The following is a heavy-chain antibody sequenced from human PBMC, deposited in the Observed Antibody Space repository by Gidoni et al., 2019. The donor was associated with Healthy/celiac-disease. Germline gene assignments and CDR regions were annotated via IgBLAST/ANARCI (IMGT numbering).Heavy chain of an antibody. CDR1: GFTFSSYA. CDR3: AKDQVSGYSSGWYPRRWFDP. Sequence: EVQLLESGGGVVQPGGSLRLSCAASGFTFSSYAMSWVRQAPGKGLGWVSAISGSGGSTYYADSVKGRFTISRDNSKNTLYLQMNSLRAEDTAVYYCAKDQVSGYSSGWYPRRWFDPWGQGTLVTVSS. CDR2: ISGSGGST. V-gene: IGHV3-23*01. J-gene: IGHJ5*02. D-gene: IGHD6-19*01.